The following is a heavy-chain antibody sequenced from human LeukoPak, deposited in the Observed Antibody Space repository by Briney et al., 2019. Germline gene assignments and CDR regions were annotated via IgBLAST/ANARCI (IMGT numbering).Heavy chain of an antibody. CDR3: AREVVTQAIYSGYDAFEI. V-gene: IGHV3-48*03. CDR2: INSDNSV. CDR1: GFTLSSSE. Sequence: GGSLRLSCAASGFTLSSSEMDWVSQAPGKGLEWVSYINSDNSVLYADSVKGRFTISSDKATNSVYLQMNSLRAEDTAVYYCAREVVTQAIYSGYDAFEIWGQGTMVTVSS. D-gene: IGHD5-12*01. J-gene: IGHJ3*02.